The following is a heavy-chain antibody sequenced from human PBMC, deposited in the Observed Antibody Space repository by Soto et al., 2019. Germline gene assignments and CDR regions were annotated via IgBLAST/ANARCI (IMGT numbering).Heavy chain of an antibody. Sequence: DEHLVESGGAVVQPGGSLRLSCAASGFNFHDYTIHWVRQSPGKGLEWVSFITWDGGSIYYADSVKGRFTISRDNSKNSLTLEINSLRSEDSGLYYCAKGGFGGYGLDVWGQGTTLIVSS. D-gene: IGHD3-22*01. CDR1: GFNFHDYT. CDR2: ITWDGGSI. J-gene: IGHJ6*02. V-gene: IGHV3-43*01. CDR3: AKGGFGGYGLDV.